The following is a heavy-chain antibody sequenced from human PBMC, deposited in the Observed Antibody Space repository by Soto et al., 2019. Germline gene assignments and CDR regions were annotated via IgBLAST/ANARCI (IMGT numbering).Heavy chain of an antibody. J-gene: IGHJ1*01. CDR1: GFTFSTYA. D-gene: IGHD2-15*01. CDR2: VSDSGLNT. CDR3: AKDHPRRTYGCLVDN. V-gene: IGHV3-23*01. Sequence: EVQVLESGGKLVQPGGSLTLSCAASGFTFSTYAMAWVRQAPGKGLEWVAGVSDSGLNTDYADPVKGRFYISSDNSKNPVMLHMKGLRAEESAWSCCAKDHPRRTYGCLVDNWGQGTPATACS.